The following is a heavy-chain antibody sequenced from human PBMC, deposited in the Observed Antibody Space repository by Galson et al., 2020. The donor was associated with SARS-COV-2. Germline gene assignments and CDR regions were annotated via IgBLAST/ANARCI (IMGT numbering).Heavy chain of an antibody. Sequence: SVKDSCKPSGGSRSNFACNWVRQAPGKGLEWRGGIMPSFGTTDYVEKFQGRVTFSADESPTTAYMELSSLSSEDPAVYYCATKQSDTETKTFSYYFPALDLWGQGTTVTVSS. CDR2: IMPSFGTT. D-gene: IGHD1-7*01. CDR1: GGSRSNFA. CDR3: ATKQSDTETKTFSYYFPALDL. J-gene: IGHJ6*02. V-gene: IGHV1-69*13.